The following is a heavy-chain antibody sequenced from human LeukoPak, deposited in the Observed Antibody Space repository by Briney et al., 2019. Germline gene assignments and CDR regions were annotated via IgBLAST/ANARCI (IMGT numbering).Heavy chain of an antibody. CDR1: GFTVSSNY. CDR3: ASDHSNSWYPYYFDY. CDR2: IYSGGTT. J-gene: IGHJ4*02. V-gene: IGHV3-66*01. D-gene: IGHD6-13*01. Sequence: GGSLRLSCAASGFTVSSNYMSWVRQAPGKGLEWVSVIYSGGTTYYADSVKDRFTISRDNSQNTLYLQMNSLRAEDTAVYYCASDHSNSWYPYYFDYWGQGTLVTVSS.